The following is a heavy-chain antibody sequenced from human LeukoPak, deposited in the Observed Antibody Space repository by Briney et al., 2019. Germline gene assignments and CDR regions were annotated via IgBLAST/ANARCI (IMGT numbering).Heavy chain of an antibody. CDR2: ISSSSSYI. J-gene: IGHJ3*02. CDR3: AGLYYYDSSGYYIGAFDI. D-gene: IGHD3-22*01. CDR1: GFTFSSYS. V-gene: IGHV3-21*04. Sequence: PGGSLRLSCAASGFTFSSYSMNWVRQAPGKGLEWVSSISSSSSYIYYADSVKGRFTISRDNAKNSLYLQMNSLRAEDTAVYYCAGLYYYDSSGYYIGAFDIWGQGTMVTVSS.